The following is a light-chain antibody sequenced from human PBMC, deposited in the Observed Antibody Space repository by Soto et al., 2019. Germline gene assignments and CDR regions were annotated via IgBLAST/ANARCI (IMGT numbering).Light chain of an antibody. Sequence: EIVMTQSPATLSVSPGERASLSCRASQSVGSNLAWYQQTAGQAPRLLIYGASTRATGIPARFSGSASGTAFPLTIGSLQSEDFAVYSCQQYTNWPYTFGQGTKLEIK. CDR1: QSVGSN. V-gene: IGKV3-15*01. CDR3: QQYTNWPYT. J-gene: IGKJ2*01. CDR2: GAS.